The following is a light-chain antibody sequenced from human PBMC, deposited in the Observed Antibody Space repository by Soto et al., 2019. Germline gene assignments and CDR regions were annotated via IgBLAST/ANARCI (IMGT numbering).Light chain of an antibody. Sequence: QSALTQPASVSGSPGQSITIACTGTSSDVGSYNLVSWYQQYPGKAPEMMIYEGSKRPSGVSDRFSGSKSGNTASLTISGLQPEDEADYYCCSYAGSSTLVFGGGTQLTVL. CDR2: EGS. CDR3: CSYAGSSTLV. J-gene: IGLJ3*02. V-gene: IGLV2-23*01. CDR1: SSDVGSYNL.